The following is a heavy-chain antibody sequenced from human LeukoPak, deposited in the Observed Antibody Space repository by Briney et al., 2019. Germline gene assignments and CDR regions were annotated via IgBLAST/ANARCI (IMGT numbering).Heavy chain of an antibody. J-gene: IGHJ6*02. Sequence: GRSLRLSCAASGFTFSSYGMHWVRQAPGKGLEWVAVIWYDGSNKYYADSVKGLFTISRDNSKNTLYLQMNSLRAEDTAVYYCARVQYGSGSYIRYGMDVWGQGTTVTVSS. CDR1: GFTFSSYG. CDR2: IWYDGSNK. CDR3: ARVQYGSGSYIRYGMDV. V-gene: IGHV3-33*01. D-gene: IGHD3-10*01.